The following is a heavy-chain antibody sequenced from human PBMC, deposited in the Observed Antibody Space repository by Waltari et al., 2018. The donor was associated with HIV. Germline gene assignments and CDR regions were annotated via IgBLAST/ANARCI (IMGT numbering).Heavy chain of an antibody. CDR3: ARRTSYGDDAFDI. Sequence: QVQLQESGPGLVKPSETLSLTCTVSGGSISSYYWSWIRQPPGKGLEWIGYIYYSGSTNYNPSLKSRLTISVDTSKNQFSLKLSSVTAADTAVYYCARRTSYGDDAFDIWGQGTMVTVSS. V-gene: IGHV4-59*01. J-gene: IGHJ3*02. CDR1: GGSISSYY. CDR2: IYYSGST. D-gene: IGHD4-17*01.